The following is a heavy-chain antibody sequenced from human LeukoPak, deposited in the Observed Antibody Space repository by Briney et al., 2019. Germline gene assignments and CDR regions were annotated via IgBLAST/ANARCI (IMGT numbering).Heavy chain of an antibody. CDR2: IKKDGSER. CDR3: AREEVERRLNDY. D-gene: IGHD1-1*01. CDR1: GFNFNNYW. V-gene: IGHV3-7*01. J-gene: IGHJ4*02. Sequence: GGSLRLSCAASGFNFNNYWMSWVRQAPGKGLEWVAKIKKDGSERYYVDSVKGRFTISRDYAKDSLYLQMNSLRAEDTAVYYCAREEVERRLNDYWGQGTLVTVSS.